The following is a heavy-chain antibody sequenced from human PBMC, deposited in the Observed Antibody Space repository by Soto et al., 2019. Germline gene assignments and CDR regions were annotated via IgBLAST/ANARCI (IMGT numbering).Heavy chain of an antibody. D-gene: IGHD3-3*01. CDR3: ARGRVITIFGVVTDDALDI. V-gene: IGHV1-3*01. J-gene: IGHJ3*02. CDR2: INGGNGNT. CDR1: GYTFTSYA. Sequence: QVQLVQSGAEVKKPGASVKVSCKASGYTFTSYAMHWVRQAPGRRREWMGWINGGNGNTKYSQKLQGRVTITRDTTASTPSMHQSSLRSEDTAVYYCARGRVITIFGVVTDDALDIWGQGTMVTVSS.